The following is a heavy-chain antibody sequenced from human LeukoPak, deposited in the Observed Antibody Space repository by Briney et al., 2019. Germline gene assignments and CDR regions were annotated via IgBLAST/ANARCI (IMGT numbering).Heavy chain of an antibody. CDR2: ISSSSSTI. V-gene: IGHV3-48*01. CDR3: AKQLGYCSDGSCYFPY. CDR1: GFTFSSYT. J-gene: IGHJ4*02. Sequence: GGSLRLSCAASGFTFSSYTMNWVRQAPGKGLEWVSYISSSSSTIYYADSVQGRFTISRDNSKSTLCLQMNSLRAEDMAVYYCAKQLGYCSDGSCYFPYWGQGTLVTVSS. D-gene: IGHD2-15*01.